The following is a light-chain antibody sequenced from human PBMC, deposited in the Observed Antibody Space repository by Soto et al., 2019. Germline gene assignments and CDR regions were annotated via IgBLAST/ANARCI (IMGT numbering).Light chain of an antibody. V-gene: IGLV2-8*01. Sequence: QSVLTQPPSASGSPGQSVTISCTGTSSDVGGYNYVSWYQQHPGKAPKLMIYEVSKRPSGVPDRFSGSKSANTASLTVSGLQAEDEADYYCSSYAGRNGVVFGGGTKLTVL. J-gene: IGLJ2*01. CDR1: SSDVGGYNY. CDR3: SSYAGRNGVV. CDR2: EVS.